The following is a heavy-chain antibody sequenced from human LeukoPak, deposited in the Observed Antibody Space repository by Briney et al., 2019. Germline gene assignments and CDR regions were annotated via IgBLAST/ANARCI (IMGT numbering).Heavy chain of an antibody. J-gene: IGHJ4*02. V-gene: IGHV4-34*01. CDR1: GGSFSGYY. CDR3: ARGSSLDY. Sequence: SETLSLTCAVYGGSFSGYYWSWIRQPPGKWLEWIGEINHSGSTNYNPSLKSRVTISVDTSKNQFSLKLSSVTAADTAVYYCARGSSLDYWGQGTLVTVSS. CDR2: INHSGST.